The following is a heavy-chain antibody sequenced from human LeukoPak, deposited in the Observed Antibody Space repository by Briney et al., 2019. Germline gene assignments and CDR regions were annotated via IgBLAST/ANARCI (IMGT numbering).Heavy chain of an antibody. D-gene: IGHD4-23*01. Sequence: SETLSLTCAVYGGSFSGYYWSWIRQPPGKGLEWIGEINHSGSTNYNPSLKSRVTISVDTSKNQFSLRLSSVTAADTAVYYCARDPYGGNPDYWGQGTLVTVSS. CDR2: INHSGST. CDR1: GGSFSGYY. J-gene: IGHJ4*02. CDR3: ARDPYGGNPDY. V-gene: IGHV4-34*01.